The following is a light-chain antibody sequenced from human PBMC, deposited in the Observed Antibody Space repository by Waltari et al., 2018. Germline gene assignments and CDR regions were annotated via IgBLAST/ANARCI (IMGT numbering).Light chain of an antibody. V-gene: IGLV2-23*02. CDR2: EVI. Sequence: QSALPQPASVSGTPGQSITISCTGTNSVVGNYNLVFWYQHHPGEAPKLMICEVIKRPSGVSNRFSGSKSGNTASLTISGLQAEDEADYYCCSYAGSGTYVFGTGTKVTVL. J-gene: IGLJ1*01. CDR3: CSYAGSGTYV. CDR1: NSVVGNYNL.